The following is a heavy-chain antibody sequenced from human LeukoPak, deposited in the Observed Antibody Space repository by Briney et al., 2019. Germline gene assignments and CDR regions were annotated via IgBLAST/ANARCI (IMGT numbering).Heavy chain of an antibody. CDR2: INHSGST. V-gene: IGHV4-34*01. CDR3: ARGLAAAGRRFDY. D-gene: IGHD6-13*01. Sequence: SETLSLTCAVYGGSFSGYYWSWIRQPPGKGLEWLGEINHSGSTNYNPSLKSRVTISVDTSKNQFSLKLSSVTAADTAVYYCARGLAAAGRRFDYWGQGTLVTVSS. J-gene: IGHJ4*02. CDR1: GGSFSGYY.